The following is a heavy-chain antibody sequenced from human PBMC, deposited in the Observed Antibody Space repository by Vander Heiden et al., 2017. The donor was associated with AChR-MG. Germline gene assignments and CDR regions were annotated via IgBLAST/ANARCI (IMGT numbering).Heavy chain of an antibody. CDR1: GYTLTELS. D-gene: IGHD3-10*01. V-gene: IGHV1-24*01. CDR2: FDPEDGET. J-gene: IGHJ6*02. CDR3: ATSSYYGSGSYYIPRNYYYYGMDV. Sequence: QVQLVQSGAEVKKPGASVKVSCKVSGYTLTELSMHLVRQAPGKGLEWMGGFDPEDGETIYAQKFQGRVTMTEDTSTDTAYMELSSLRSEDTAVYYCATSSYYGSGSYYIPRNYYYYGMDVWGQGTTVTVSS.